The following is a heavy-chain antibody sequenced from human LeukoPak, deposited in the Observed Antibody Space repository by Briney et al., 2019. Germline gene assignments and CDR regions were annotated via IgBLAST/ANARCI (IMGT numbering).Heavy chain of an antibody. D-gene: IGHD2-15*01. V-gene: IGHV4-34*01. CDR1: GGSFSGYY. CDR3: ARGALGYCSGGSCYSGVNWFDP. J-gene: IGHJ5*02. Sequence: PSETLSLTCAVYGGSFSGYYWSWIRQPPGKGLEWIGEINHSGSTNYNPSLKSRVTISVDMSKNQFSLKLSSVTAADTAVYYCARGALGYCSGGSCYSGVNWFDPWGQGTLVTVSS. CDR2: INHSGST.